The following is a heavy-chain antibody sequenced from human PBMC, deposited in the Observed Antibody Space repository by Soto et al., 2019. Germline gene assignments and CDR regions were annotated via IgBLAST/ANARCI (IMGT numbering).Heavy chain of an antibody. CDR2: IFHSGNT. D-gene: IGHD2-8*01. V-gene: IGHV4-4*02. CDR1: SGSIATTNW. Sequence: QVQLQESGPGLVKPSGTLSLTCAVSSGSIATTNWWSWVRQTPGKGLEWIGEIFHSGNTYYNPSLASRVTISVDTSKNQFSLNLRSVTAADTAVYYCARRTWGMDVWGQGTTVTVSS. J-gene: IGHJ6*02. CDR3: ARRTWGMDV.